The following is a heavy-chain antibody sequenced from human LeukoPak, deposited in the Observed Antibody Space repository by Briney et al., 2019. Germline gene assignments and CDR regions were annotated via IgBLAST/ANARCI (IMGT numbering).Heavy chain of an antibody. CDR3: ARAYYYDSSGYYLRGGGFDY. CDR2: ISYDGSNK. J-gene: IGHJ4*02. D-gene: IGHD3-22*01. Sequence: GRSLRLSCTASGFTFSSYAMHWDRQAPGKGLEWVAVISYDGSNKYYADSVKGRFTISRDNSKNTLYLQMNSLRAEDTAVYYCARAYYYDSSGYYLRGGGFDYWGQGTLVTASS. CDR1: GFTFSSYA. V-gene: IGHV3-30-3*01.